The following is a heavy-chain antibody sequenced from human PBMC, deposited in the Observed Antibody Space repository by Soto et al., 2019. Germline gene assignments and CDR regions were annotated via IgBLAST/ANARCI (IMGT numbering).Heavy chain of an antibody. Sequence: ASVKVSCKASGYTFSSYGITWVRQAPGQGLEWMGWISVYSGKTSYAQKLQDRVTMSTDTSTSTAYMELRSLRSDDTAVYYCAKVGENDGDPHLDYYYYGMDVWGQGTTVTVSS. V-gene: IGHV1-18*04. J-gene: IGHJ6*02. CDR1: GYTFSSYG. CDR2: ISVYSGKT. D-gene: IGHD1-1*01. CDR3: AKVGENDGDPHLDYYYYGMDV.